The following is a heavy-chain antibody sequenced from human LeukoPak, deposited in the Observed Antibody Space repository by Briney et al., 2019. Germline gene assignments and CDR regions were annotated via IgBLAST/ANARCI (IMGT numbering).Heavy chain of an antibody. D-gene: IGHD5-12*01. CDR3: ASNSGYDYWGEYYFDY. CDR2: ISSRGSTI. V-gene: IGHV3-11*01. CDR1: GFTFSDYY. Sequence: GGSLRLSCAASGFTFSDYYMSWIRQAPGKGLEWVSYISSRGSTIYYADSVKSRFTISRDNAKNSLYLQMNSLRAEDTAVYYCASNSGYDYWGEYYFDYWGQGTLVTLSS. J-gene: IGHJ4*02.